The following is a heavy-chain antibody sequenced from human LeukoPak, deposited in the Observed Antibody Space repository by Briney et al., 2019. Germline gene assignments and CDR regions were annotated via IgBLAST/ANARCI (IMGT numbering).Heavy chain of an antibody. V-gene: IGHV1-46*01. Sequence: ASVKVSCKASGGTFSSYAISWVRQAPGQGLEWMGIINPSGGSTSYAQKFQGRVTTTRDMSTSTVYMELSSLRSEDTAVYYCARGSSGYADYWGQGTLVTVSP. J-gene: IGHJ4*02. CDR2: INPSGGST. D-gene: IGHD3-22*01. CDR1: GGTFSSYA. CDR3: ARGSSGYADY.